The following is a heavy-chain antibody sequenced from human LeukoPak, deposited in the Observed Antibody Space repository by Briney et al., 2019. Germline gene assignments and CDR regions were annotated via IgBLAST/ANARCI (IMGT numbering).Heavy chain of an antibody. CDR2: INPNSGGT. D-gene: IGHD3-3*01. Sequence: ASVKVSCKASGYTFTGYYMHWVRQAPGQGLEWMGWINPNSGGTNYAQKFQGRVTMTRDTSISTAYMELSRLRSDDTAVYYCAREDRPIITIFGVVIGWSRFDPWGQGTLVTVSS. CDR1: GYTFTGYY. J-gene: IGHJ5*02. CDR3: AREDRPIITIFGVVIGWSRFDP. V-gene: IGHV1-2*02.